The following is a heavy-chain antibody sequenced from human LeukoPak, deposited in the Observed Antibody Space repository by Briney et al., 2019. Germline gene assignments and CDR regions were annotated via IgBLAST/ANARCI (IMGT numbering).Heavy chain of an antibody. D-gene: IGHD4-17*01. J-gene: IGHJ6*03. CDR2: ISAYNGNT. V-gene: IGHV1-18*01. CDR1: GYTFTSYG. CDR3: ARTVTTLAPYYYYYMDV. Sequence: GASVKVSCKASGYTFTSYGISWVRQAPGQGLEWMGWISAYNGNTNYAQKLQGRVTMTTDTSTGTAYMELRSLRSDDTAVYYCARTVTTLAPYYYYYMDVWGKGTTATVSS.